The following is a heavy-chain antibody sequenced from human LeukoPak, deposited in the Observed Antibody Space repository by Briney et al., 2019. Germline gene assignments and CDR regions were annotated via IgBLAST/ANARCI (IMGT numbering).Heavy chain of an antibody. Sequence: SETLSLTCTVSGGSISSYYWSWIRQPPGKGLEWIGYIYYNGSTNYNPSLKSRVTISVDTSKNQFSLKLRSVTAADTAVYYCARQRDYFYGLDVWGQGTTVTVSS. J-gene: IGHJ6*02. CDR1: GGSISSYY. CDR3: ARQRDYFYGLDV. CDR2: IYYNGST. V-gene: IGHV4-59*08.